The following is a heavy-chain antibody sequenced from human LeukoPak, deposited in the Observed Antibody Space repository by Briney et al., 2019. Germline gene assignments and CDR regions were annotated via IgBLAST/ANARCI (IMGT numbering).Heavy chain of an antibody. J-gene: IGHJ3*02. CDR2: ISGDGGST. Sequence: PGGSLRLSCAASGFTFDDYAMHWVRQAPGKGLEWVSLISGDGGSTYYADSVKGRFTISRDNSKNSLYLQMNSLRTEDTALYYCAKEGALLRYFDWLSRGAFDIWGQGTMVTVSS. D-gene: IGHD3-9*01. CDR1: GFTFDDYA. V-gene: IGHV3-43*02. CDR3: AKEGALLRYFDWLSRGAFDI.